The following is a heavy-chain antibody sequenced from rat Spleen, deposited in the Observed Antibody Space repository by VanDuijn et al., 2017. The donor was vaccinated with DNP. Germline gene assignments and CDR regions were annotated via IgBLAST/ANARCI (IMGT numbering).Heavy chain of an antibody. CDR2: IIYDGGRT. D-gene: IGHD1-5*01. V-gene: IGHV5S10*01. Sequence: EVQLVESGGGLVQPGRSLKLSCAASGFTFSGYNMAWVRQAPKKGLEWVTTIIYDGGRTYYRDSVKGRFTISRDNAKSTLYLQMDSLRSEETATYYCARHRYNQHAMDAWGQGTSVTVSS. CDR1: GFTFSGYN. J-gene: IGHJ4*01. CDR3: ARHRYNQHAMDA.